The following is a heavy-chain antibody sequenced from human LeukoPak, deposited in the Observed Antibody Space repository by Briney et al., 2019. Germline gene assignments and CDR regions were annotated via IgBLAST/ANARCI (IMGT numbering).Heavy chain of an antibody. CDR3: ARAPGETAMVGDFDY. Sequence: ASVKVSCKASGYTFTSYYMHWVRQAPGQGLEWMGIINPSGGSTSYAQKFQGRVTITRDTSASTAYMELSSLRSEDMAVYYCARAPGETAMVGDFDYWGQGTLVTVSS. CDR2: INPSGGST. V-gene: IGHV1-46*01. D-gene: IGHD5-18*01. J-gene: IGHJ4*02. CDR1: GYTFTSYY.